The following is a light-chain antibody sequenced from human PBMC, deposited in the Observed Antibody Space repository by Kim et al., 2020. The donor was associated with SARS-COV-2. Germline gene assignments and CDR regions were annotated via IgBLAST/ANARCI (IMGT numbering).Light chain of an antibody. CDR2: DAS. CDR1: QDIKKY. J-gene: IGKJ4*01. V-gene: IGKV1-33*01. Sequence: SASVGDRVTITCQASQDIKKYLNCYQQKPEKAPKLLIYDASNLETGVPTRFSGSGSGTDFIFTITSLQPEDIATYYCQQYLNFLTFGGGTKVDIK. CDR3: QQYLNFLT.